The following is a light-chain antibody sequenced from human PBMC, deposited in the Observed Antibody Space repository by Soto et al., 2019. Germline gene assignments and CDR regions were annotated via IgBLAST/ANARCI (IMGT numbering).Light chain of an antibody. J-gene: IGKJ1*01. Sequence: EIILTQSPGTLSLSPGERATLSCRASQTINSNYLIWYQQQSGQAPRLLIYGSFSRATGIPDRFRGSGSGTDFTLTINRLEPEDFAVYYCQHYGSPRWTFGQGTKVEIK. CDR1: QTINSNY. CDR2: GSF. V-gene: IGKV3-20*01. CDR3: QHYGSPRWT.